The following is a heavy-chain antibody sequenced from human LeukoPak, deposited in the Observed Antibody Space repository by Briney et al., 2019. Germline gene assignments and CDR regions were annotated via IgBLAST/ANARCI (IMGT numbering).Heavy chain of an antibody. V-gene: IGHV4-4*02. Sequence: SGTLSLTCAVSGGSISSSNWWSWVRQPPGKGLEWIGEIYHSGSTNYNPSLKSRVTISVDTSKNQFSLKLNSVTAADTAVYYCARGGGTGNWFDPWGQGTLVTVSS. CDR2: IYHSGST. CDR3: ARGGGTGNWFDP. D-gene: IGHD3/OR15-3a*01. J-gene: IGHJ5*02. CDR1: GGSISSSNW.